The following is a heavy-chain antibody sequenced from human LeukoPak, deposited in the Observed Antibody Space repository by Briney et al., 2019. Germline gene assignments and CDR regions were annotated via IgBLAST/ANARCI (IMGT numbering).Heavy chain of an antibody. V-gene: IGHV4-59*12. CDR3: ARDDYDILTGYYIDY. Sequence: SETLSLTCTVSGGSISNYYWSWIRQPPGKGLEWIGYIYYSGTTNYNPSLKSRVTMSVDTSKSQFSLKLSSVTAADTAVYYCARDDYDILTGYYIDYWGQGTLVTVSS. CDR2: IYYSGTT. D-gene: IGHD3-9*01. CDR1: GGSISNYY. J-gene: IGHJ4*02.